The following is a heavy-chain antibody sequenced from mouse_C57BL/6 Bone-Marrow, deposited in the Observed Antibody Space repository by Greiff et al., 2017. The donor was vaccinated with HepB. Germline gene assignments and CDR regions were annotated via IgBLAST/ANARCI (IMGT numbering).Heavy chain of an antibody. V-gene: IGHV1-4*01. D-gene: IGHD2-3*01. CDR3: ARSGDGYCHTPSFAY. CDR2: INPSSGYT. Sequence: QVQLQQSGAELARPGASVKMSCKASGYTFTSYTMHWVKQRPGQGLEWIGYINPSSGYTKYNQKFKDKATLTADKSSSTAYMQLSSLTSEDSAVYYCARSGDGYCHTPSFAYWGQGTLVTVSA. CDR1: GYTFTSYT. J-gene: IGHJ3*01.